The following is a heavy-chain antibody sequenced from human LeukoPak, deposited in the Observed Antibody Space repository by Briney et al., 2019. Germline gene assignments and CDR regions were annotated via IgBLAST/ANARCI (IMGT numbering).Heavy chain of an antibody. CDR3: ARGCRIAARPKSQRYYYYYMDV. Sequence: EASVRVSCKTTGYTFVSYGINWVRQAPGRGLEWMGWISPYHGNTNFAQNFQDRLTMTTDTSTSTAYMELSSLRSEDTAVYYCARGCRIAARPKSQRYYYYYMDVWGKGTTVTVSS. CDR1: GYTFVSYG. D-gene: IGHD6-6*01. CDR2: ISPYHGNT. J-gene: IGHJ6*03. V-gene: IGHV1-18*01.